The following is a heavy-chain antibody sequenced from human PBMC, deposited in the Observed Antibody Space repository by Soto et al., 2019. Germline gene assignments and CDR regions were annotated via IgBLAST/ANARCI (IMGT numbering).Heavy chain of an antibody. D-gene: IGHD6-19*01. V-gene: IGHV3-23*01. CDR2: ISGSGGHT. Sequence: GGSLRLSCTGSGFSFFSYAMSWVRQAPGKGLEWVSTISGSGGHTYYADSGKGRFVVSRDNDKNTVYLHMSSLTGEDTAVYFCAKIEMGWCAHWGQGTQVTVSS. CDR1: GFSFFSYA. CDR3: AKIEMGWCAH. J-gene: IGHJ4*02.